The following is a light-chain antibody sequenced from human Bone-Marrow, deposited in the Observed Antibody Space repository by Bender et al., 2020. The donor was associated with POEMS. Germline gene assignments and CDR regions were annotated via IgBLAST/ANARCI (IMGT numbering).Light chain of an antibody. CDR3: SSYRSGSTIYV. CDR2: DVS. V-gene: IGLV2-14*01. J-gene: IGLJ1*01. CDR1: SSDVGDYNY. Sequence: QSALTQPASVSGSPGQSITISCTGTSSDVGDYNYVSWYQLNPGKAPKLIIYDVSNRPSGVSNRFSGSKSGNTASLTISWLQAEDESDYYCSSYRSGSTIYVFGTGTKVTVL.